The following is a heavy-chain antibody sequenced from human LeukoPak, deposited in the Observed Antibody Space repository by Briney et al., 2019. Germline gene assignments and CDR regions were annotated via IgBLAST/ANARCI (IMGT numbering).Heavy chain of an antibody. J-gene: IGHJ4*02. Sequence: GGSLRLSCAASGFTFSDSAIHWVRQASGKGLEWVGRIRSKADSYATTYGASVKGRFTISRDDSQNTAYLHMNSLKTEDMAVYYCTREYSSGWPFDYWGQGTLVTVSS. V-gene: IGHV3-73*01. CDR3: TREYSSGWPFDY. D-gene: IGHD6-19*01. CDR1: GFTFSDSA. CDR2: IRSKADSYAT.